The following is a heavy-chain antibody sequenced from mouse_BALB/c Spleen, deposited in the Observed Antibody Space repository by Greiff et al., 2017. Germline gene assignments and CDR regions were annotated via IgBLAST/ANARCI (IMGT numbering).Heavy chain of an antibody. CDR3: ARDGRLGGFAY. J-gene: IGHJ3*01. CDR2: ISYDGSN. D-gene: IGHD4-1*01. CDR1: GYSITSGYY. V-gene: IGHV3-6*02. Sequence: DVKLQESGPGLVKPSQSLSLTCSVTGYSITSGYYWNWIRQFPGNKLEWMGYISYDGSNNYNPSLKNRISITRDTSKNQFFLKLNSVTTEDTATYYCARDGRLGGFAYWGQGTLVTVSA.